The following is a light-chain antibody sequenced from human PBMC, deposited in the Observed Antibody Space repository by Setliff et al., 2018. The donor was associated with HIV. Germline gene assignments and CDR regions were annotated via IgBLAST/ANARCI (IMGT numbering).Light chain of an antibody. Sequence: QSALTQPPSASGSPGQRVTIPCSGSSSNIGSNPVNWYQQLPGAAPKLLIYRDSERPSGVPGRFSGSKSGTSASLVISGLRSEDEADYYCAAWDASLKAVFGGGTK. CDR2: RDS. V-gene: IGLV1-44*01. CDR1: SSNIGSNP. CDR3: AAWDASLKAV. J-gene: IGLJ2*01.